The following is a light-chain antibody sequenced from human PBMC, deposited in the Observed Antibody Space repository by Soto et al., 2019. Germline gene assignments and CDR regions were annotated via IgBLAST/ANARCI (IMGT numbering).Light chain of an antibody. CDR2: GAS. CDR3: QQYGSSPPYT. CDR1: QSVSSSY. J-gene: IGKJ2*01. Sequence: EIVLTQSPGTLSLSPGDRATLSCRASQSVSSSYLAWYQQKPGQAPRLLIYGASSRATGIPDRFSGSGSGTDFTIIISRLEPEDVAVYYCQQYGSSPPYTFGQGTKLEIK. V-gene: IGKV3-20*01.